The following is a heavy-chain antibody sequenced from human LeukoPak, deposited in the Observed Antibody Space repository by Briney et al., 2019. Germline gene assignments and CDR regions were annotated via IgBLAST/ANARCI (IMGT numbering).Heavy chain of an antibody. V-gene: IGHV5-51*01. CDR3: ARQGGSSGWYFAFDI. J-gene: IGHJ3*02. D-gene: IGHD6-19*01. CDR2: IYPGDSDT. CDR1: GYSFTSYW. Sequence: PGESLKISCKGSGYSFTSYWIGWVRQMPGKGLEWMGIIYPGDSDTRYSPSFQGQVTISADKSISTAYLQWSSLKASDTAMYYCARQGGSSGWYFAFDIWGQGTMVTVSS.